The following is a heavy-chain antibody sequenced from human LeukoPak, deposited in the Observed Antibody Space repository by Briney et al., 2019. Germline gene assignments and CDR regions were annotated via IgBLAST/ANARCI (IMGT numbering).Heavy chain of an antibody. V-gene: IGHV4-59*01. J-gene: IGHJ4*02. CDR2: IYYSGST. CDR1: GGSISSYY. CDR3: ASYGYSYGLDY. Sequence: SETLSLTCTVSGGSISSYYWSWIRQPPGKGLEWIGYIYYSGSTNYNPSLKSRVTVSVDTSKNQFSLKLSSVTAADTAVYYCASYGYSYGLDYWGQGTLVIVSS. D-gene: IGHD5-18*01.